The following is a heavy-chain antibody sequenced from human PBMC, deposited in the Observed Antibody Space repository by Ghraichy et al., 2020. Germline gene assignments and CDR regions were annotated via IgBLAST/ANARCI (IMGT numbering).Heavy chain of an antibody. Sequence: GGSLRLSCAASGCTVSSHDIPWVRQASGKGLEWVSGIYSGGSTYYADSVKGRFTISRDNSKNTLYLQMNRLRAADTAVYYCARVESLGELSLFGTPKTNTPFWGQGTVVTVSS. D-gene: IGHD3-16*02. CDR3: ARVESLGELSLFGTPKTNTPF. CDR2: IYSGGST. V-gene: IGHV3-66*01. CDR1: GCTVSSHD. J-gene: IGHJ4*02.